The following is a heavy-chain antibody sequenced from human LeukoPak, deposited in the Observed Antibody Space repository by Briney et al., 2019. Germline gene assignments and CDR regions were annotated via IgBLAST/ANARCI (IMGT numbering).Heavy chain of an antibody. CDR3: ASTSTSGWYDTIDY. Sequence: PGGSLRLSCAASGFTSSSYAMSWVRQAPGKGLEWVSAISGSGGSTYYADSVKGRFTISRDNSKNTLYLQMNSLRAEDTAVYYCASTSTSGWYDTIDYWGQGTLVTVSS. CDR1: GFTSSSYA. V-gene: IGHV3-23*01. CDR2: ISGSGGST. J-gene: IGHJ4*02. D-gene: IGHD6-19*01.